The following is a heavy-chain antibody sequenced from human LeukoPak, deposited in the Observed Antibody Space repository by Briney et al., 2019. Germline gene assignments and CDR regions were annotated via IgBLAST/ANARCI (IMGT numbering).Heavy chain of an antibody. CDR2: ISYDGSNK. CDR3: ARGDYYGSDNPRWYLDL. Sequence: PGGSLRLSCAGSGFTFSSYGLHWVRQAPGKGLEWVAVISYDGSNKYYADSVKGRFTIPRDNSKNTLYLQMNSLRAEDTAVYYCARGDYYGSDNPRWYLDLWGRGTLVIVSS. J-gene: IGHJ2*01. V-gene: IGHV3-30*03. D-gene: IGHD3-10*01. CDR1: GFTFSSYG.